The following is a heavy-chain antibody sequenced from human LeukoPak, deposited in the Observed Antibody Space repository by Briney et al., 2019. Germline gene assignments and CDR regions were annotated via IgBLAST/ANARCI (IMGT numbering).Heavy chain of an antibody. CDR3: ATDLGRGYSYGFDI. V-gene: IGHV3-48*03. Sequence: PGGSLRLSCAASGFTFRSYEMNWVRQAPGKGLEWVSFVSSNGRTIYYADSVKGRFTISRDNAKNSLYLQMNSLRDEDTAVYYCATDLGRGYSYGFDIWGQGTMVTVSS. J-gene: IGHJ3*02. CDR2: VSSNGRTI. D-gene: IGHD5-18*01. CDR1: GFTFRSYE.